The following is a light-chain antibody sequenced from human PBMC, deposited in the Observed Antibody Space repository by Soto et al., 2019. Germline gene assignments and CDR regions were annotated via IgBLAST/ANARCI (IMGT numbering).Light chain of an antibody. CDR1: QSISSW. Sequence: IPMTQSPSTLSASVGYRVTITCRASQSISSWLAWYQQKPGKAPKLLIYKASSLESGVPSRFSGSGSGTEFTLTISSLQPDDFATYYCQQYNSYWTFGQGTKVDSK. J-gene: IGKJ1*01. CDR2: KAS. V-gene: IGKV1-5*03. CDR3: QQYNSYWT.